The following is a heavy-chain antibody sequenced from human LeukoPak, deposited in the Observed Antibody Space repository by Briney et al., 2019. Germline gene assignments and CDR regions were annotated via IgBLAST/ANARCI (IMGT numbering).Heavy chain of an antibody. V-gene: IGHV3-30*02. CDR2: IRYDGSHK. Sequence: GGSLRLSCAASGFNFRSYGMHWVRQAPGKGLEWVAFIRYDGSHKYYADSVKGRFTISRDNSKNTLYLQMNNLRAEDTAVFYCAKDFEQNRYISSWLDYWGQGTLVTVSS. CDR1: GFNFRSYG. J-gene: IGHJ4*02. CDR3: AKDFEQNRYISSWLDY. D-gene: IGHD6-13*01.